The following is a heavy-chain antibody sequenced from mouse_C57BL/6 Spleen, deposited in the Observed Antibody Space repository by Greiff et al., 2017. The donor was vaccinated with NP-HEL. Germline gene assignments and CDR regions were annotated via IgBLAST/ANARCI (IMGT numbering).Heavy chain of an antibody. D-gene: IGHD1-1*01. J-gene: IGHJ3*01. CDR2: FHSYNDDT. CDR1: GYTFTTYP. CDR3: ARRYYGSSYGFAY. Sequence: QVQLKQSGAELVKPGASVKMSCKASGYTFTTYPIEWMKQNHGKSLEWIGNFHSYNDDTKYNEKFKGKATLTVEKSSSTVYLELSRLTSDDSAVYYCARRYYGSSYGFAYWGQGTLVTVSA. V-gene: IGHV1-47*01.